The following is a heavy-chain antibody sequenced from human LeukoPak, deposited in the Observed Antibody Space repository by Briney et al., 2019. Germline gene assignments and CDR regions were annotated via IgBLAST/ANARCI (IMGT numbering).Heavy chain of an antibody. J-gene: IGHJ4*02. CDR1: GFTVSSNY. CDR2: IYSDGST. Sequence: GGSLRLSCAASGFTVSSNYMSWVRQAPGKGLEWVSVIYSDGSTYYADSVKGRFTITRDNSKNTLYLQMNSLRAEDTAVYYCARDRGGATFSYWGQGTLVTVSS. V-gene: IGHV3-53*01. CDR3: ARDRGGATFSY. D-gene: IGHD1-26*01.